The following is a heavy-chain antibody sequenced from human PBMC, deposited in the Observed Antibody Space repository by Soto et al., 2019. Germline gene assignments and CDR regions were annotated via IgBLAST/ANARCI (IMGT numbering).Heavy chain of an antibody. V-gene: IGHV1-18*01. Sequence: QVQLVQSGAEVKKPGASVKVSCKASGYTFTTYGISWVRQAPGQGLEWMGWISAYNGNTDYAQKLQGSVTRTTDTSTSTAYMELRSLRSDDTAVYYCARPPYYYGSGSFLSPYFDYWGQGTRVTVSS. J-gene: IGHJ4*02. CDR3: ARPPYYYGSGSFLSPYFDY. D-gene: IGHD3-10*01. CDR2: ISAYNGNT. CDR1: GYTFTTYG.